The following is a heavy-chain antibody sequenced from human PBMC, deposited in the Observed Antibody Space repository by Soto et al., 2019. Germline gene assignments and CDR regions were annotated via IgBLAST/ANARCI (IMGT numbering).Heavy chain of an antibody. J-gene: IGHJ4*02. CDR3: ARASRIGGGDY. V-gene: IGHV3-53*02. Sequence: EVQLVETGGGLIEPGGSLRLSCAVSGLSVGTNYMSWVRQAPGKGLEWVALIYSGGGTYYADSVKGRFTMSRDSSENTGHPQMNSLRVGETAVYFCARASRIGGGDYWGQGTLVTVSS. CDR1: GLSVGTNY. D-gene: IGHD3-16*01. CDR2: IYSGGGT.